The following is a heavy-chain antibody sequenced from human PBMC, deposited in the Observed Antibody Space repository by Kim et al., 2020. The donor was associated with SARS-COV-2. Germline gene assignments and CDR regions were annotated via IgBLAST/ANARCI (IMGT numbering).Heavy chain of an antibody. Sequence: NSHPSLRSRVTISVDTSMSQLSLKLSSVTAADTAVYYCARVGWGLHREDYWGQGTLVPVSS. CDR3: ARVGWGLHREDY. J-gene: IGHJ4*02. V-gene: IGHV4-34*01. D-gene: IGHD1-26*01.